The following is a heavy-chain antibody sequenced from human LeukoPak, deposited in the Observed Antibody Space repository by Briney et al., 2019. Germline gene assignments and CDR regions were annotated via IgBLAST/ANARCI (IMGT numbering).Heavy chain of an antibody. CDR3: AKDAQVLLWFGEVGNYYYMDV. D-gene: IGHD3-10*01. V-gene: IGHV3-30*02. CDR2: IRYDGSNK. CDR1: GFTFSSYG. J-gene: IGHJ6*03. Sequence: PGGSLRLSCAASGFTFSSYGMHWVRQAPGKGLEWVAFIRYDGSNKYYADSVKGRFTISRDNSKNTLYLQMNSLRAEDTAVYYCAKDAQVLLWFGEVGNYYYMDVWGKGTTVTVSS.